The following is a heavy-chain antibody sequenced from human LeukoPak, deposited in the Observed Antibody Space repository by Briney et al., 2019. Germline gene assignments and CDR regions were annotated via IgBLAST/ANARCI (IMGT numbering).Heavy chain of an antibody. CDR1: GGSVSSDNYY. Sequence: SETLSLTCTVSGGSVSSDNYYWSWIRQPPGKGLEWIGYIYYSGSTNYNPSLKSRVTISVDTSKNQFSLKLSSVTAADTAVYYCARDYYYYYGMDVWGQGTTVTVSS. V-gene: IGHV4-61*01. CDR2: IYYSGST. CDR3: ARDYYYYYGMDV. J-gene: IGHJ6*02.